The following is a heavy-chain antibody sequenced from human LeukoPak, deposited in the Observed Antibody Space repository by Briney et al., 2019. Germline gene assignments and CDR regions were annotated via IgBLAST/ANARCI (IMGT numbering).Heavy chain of an antibody. Sequence: GGSLRLSCAASGFTFSSYEMNWVRQAPGKGLEWVSYISRSGSTIYYADSVKGRFTISRDNAKNSLFLQMNSLRAEDTAVYCCARDPSLDCWGQGTLVTVSS. V-gene: IGHV3-48*03. CDR3: ARDPSLDC. J-gene: IGHJ4*02. CDR2: ISRSGSTI. CDR1: GFTFSSYE.